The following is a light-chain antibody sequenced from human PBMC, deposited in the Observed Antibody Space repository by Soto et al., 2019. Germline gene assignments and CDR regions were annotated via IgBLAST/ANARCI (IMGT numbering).Light chain of an antibody. CDR2: AAS. J-gene: IGKJ1*01. CDR1: QDIRNY. V-gene: IGKV1-17*01. Sequence: DIQMTQSPSSLSASVGDRVTITCRASQDIRNYLGWYQQKPGKAPKRLIYAASSLQSGVPARFSGSGSGTEFTLTISSLQPEDYATYYCLQHSDYPPTFGQGTKVEI. CDR3: LQHSDYPPT.